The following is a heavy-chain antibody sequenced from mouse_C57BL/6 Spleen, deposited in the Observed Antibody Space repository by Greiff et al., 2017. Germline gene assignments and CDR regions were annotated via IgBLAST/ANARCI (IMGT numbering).Heavy chain of an antibody. Sequence: ESGPGLVKPSQSLSLTCSVTVYSITSGYYWNWLRQFPGNKLEWMGYISYDGSNNYNPSLKNRIAITRDTSKNQFFLKLNSVTTEDTATYYCARGDYPFDYWGQGTTLTVSS. J-gene: IGHJ2*01. CDR3: ARGDYPFDY. CDR2: ISYDGSN. D-gene: IGHD2-4*01. CDR1: VYSITSGYY. V-gene: IGHV3-6*01.